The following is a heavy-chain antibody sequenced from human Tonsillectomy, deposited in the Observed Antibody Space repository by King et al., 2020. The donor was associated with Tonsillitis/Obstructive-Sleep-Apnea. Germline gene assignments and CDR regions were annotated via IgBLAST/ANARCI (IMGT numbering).Heavy chain of an antibody. J-gene: IGHJ4*02. D-gene: IGHD3-22*01. Sequence: EVQLVESGAEVKKPGESLKISCKGFGYSFSSYWIGWVRQMPGKGLEWMGIIYPGDSDTRYSPSFQGQVTISADKSISTAYLQWSSLKASDTAMYYCARQAYYYDTTNYYRIDYWGQGTLVTVSS. V-gene: IGHV5-51*01. CDR1: GYSFSSYW. CDR2: IYPGDSDT. CDR3: ARQAYYYDTTNYYRIDY.